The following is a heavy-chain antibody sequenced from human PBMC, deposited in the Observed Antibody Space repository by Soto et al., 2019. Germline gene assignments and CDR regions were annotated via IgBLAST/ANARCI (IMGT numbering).Heavy chain of an antibody. J-gene: IGHJ1*01. CDR2: ISYDGSNK. V-gene: IGHV3-30*03. Sequence: QVQLVESGGGVVQPGRSLRLSCAASGFTFSSYGMHWVRQAPGKGLEWVAVISYDGSNKYYADSVKGRFTISRDNSKNPRYWKLDGLGVGDGAVFSFAHFLGARGPGDFQPWGRGPLVTVSP. CDR1: GFTFSSYG. D-gene: IGHD3-16*01. CDR3: AHFLGARGPGDFQP.